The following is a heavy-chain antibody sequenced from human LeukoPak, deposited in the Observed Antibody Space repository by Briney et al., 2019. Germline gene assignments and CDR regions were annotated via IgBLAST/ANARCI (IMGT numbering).Heavy chain of an antibody. CDR3: AREGSGWYGGFDY. J-gene: IGHJ4*02. CDR2: INSDGSST. V-gene: IGHV3-74*01. Sequence: GGSRRLSFEASGFTFSSNWMPWVRQAPGKGLVWVSRINSDGSSTSYADSVKGRFTISRDNAKNTLYLQMNSLRAEDTAVYYCAREGSGWYGGFDYWGQGTLVTVSS. D-gene: IGHD6-19*01. CDR1: GFTFSSNW.